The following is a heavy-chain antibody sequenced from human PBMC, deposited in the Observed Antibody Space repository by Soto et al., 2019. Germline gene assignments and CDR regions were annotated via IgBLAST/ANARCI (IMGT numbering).Heavy chain of an antibody. CDR1: GFTFSAYW. J-gene: IGHJ4*02. D-gene: IGHD4-17*01. CDR2: IRQDGGEK. V-gene: IGHV3-7*01. CDR3: ARDRTVTPGIDH. Sequence: EVQLVESGGALVQLGGYLRLSCAASGFTFSAYWMTWVRQAPGKGLERVANIRQDGGEKNYVDSVKGRFTISRDNAKNSLYLQMNSLRADDTAVYYCARDRTVTPGIDHWGQGTLVTVSS.